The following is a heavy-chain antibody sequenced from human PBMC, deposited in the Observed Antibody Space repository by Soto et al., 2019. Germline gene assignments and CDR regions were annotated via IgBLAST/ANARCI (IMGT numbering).Heavy chain of an antibody. CDR1: GFAVTTYY. D-gene: IGHD6-19*01. J-gene: IGHJ6*02. CDR3: ARDSSSNGMDV. V-gene: IGHV3-53*01. CDR2: VYSGTT. Sequence: GGSLRLSCAASGFAVTTYYMSWVRQAPGKGLEWVSVVYSGTTDYADSVKGRFTISRDRSENTLFLQMNRLRAEDTAVYYCARDSSSNGMDVWGQGTTVTVSS.